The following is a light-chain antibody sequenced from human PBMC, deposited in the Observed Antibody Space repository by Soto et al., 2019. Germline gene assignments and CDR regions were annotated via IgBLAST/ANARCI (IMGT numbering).Light chain of an antibody. CDR1: QSIGNR. J-gene: IGKJ1*01. Sequence: DLQITQSPSTLSPSIGDRITISFRASQSIGNRLAWYQQKPGTAPKVLIYDASTLESGVPSRFSGSGSGTNFILTISSLQPDDFATYYCQHYGGLWTFGLGTKVDI. V-gene: IGKV1-5*01. CDR3: QHYGGLWT. CDR2: DAS.